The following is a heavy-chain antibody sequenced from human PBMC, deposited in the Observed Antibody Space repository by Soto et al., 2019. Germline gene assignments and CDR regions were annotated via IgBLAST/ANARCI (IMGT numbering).Heavy chain of an antibody. D-gene: IGHD6-6*01. J-gene: IGHJ4*02. CDR2: TYYRSKWYN. CDR3: ARAGGPIAARPLDY. CDR1: GDSVSSNRAA. V-gene: IGHV6-1*01. Sequence: SQTLSLTCAISGDSVSSNRAAWHWIRQSPSRGLEWLGRTYYRSKWYNDYAVSVKSRITINPDTSKNQFSLQLNSVTPEDTAVYYCARAGGPIAARPLDYWGQGTLVTVSS.